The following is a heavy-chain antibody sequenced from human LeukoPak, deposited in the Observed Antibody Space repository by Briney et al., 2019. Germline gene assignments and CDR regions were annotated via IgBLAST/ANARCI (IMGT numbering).Heavy chain of an antibody. CDR1: GASISSHS. D-gene: IGHD2/OR15-2a*01. J-gene: IGHJ3*02. CDR2: IYTSGST. V-gene: IGHV4-4*07. Sequence: SETLPLTCTVSGASISSHSWNWIRLPAGKGLEWIGRIYTSGSTNSNPSLKSRVTMSVDTSKNQFSLMLSSVTAADTAVYYCVRGLYDSTTYRAFHIWGRGTMVTVSS. CDR3: VRGLYDSTTYRAFHI.